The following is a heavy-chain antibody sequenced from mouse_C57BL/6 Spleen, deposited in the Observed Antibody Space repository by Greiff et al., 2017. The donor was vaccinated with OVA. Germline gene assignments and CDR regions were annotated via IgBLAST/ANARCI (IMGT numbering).Heavy chain of an antibody. Sequence: DVHLVESGGGLVKPGGSLKLSCAASGFTFSSYAMSWVRQTPEKRLEWVATISDGGSYTYYPDNVKGRFTISRDNAKNNLYLQMSHLKSEDTAMYYCARDSDYFAYWGQGTLVTVSA. CDR2: ISDGGSYT. V-gene: IGHV5-4*01. CDR3: ARDSDYFAY. D-gene: IGHD2-4*01. CDR1: GFTFSSYA. J-gene: IGHJ3*01.